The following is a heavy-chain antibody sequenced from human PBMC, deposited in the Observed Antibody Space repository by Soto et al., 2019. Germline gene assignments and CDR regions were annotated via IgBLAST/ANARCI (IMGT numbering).Heavy chain of an antibody. Sequence: EVQLVQSGAEVKKPGESLKISCKGSGYSFTSYWIGWVRQMTGQGLXXXAIIYPVASDTKYSPPFQGQVTISADKSTSTAYLQWSSLKASDTAMYYCARGWSSTTIRSNWFDPWGQGTLVTVSS. CDR3: ARGWSSTTIRSNWFDP. V-gene: IGHV5-51*01. J-gene: IGHJ5*02. D-gene: IGHD4-4*01. CDR2: IYPVASDT. CDR1: GYSFTSYW.